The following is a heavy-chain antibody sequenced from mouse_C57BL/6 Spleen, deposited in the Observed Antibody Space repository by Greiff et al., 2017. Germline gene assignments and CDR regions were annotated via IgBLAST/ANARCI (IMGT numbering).Heavy chain of an antibody. CDR2: IDPSDSET. Sequence: QVQLQQSGAELVRPGSSVKLSCKASGYTFTSYWMHWVKQRPIQGLEWIGNIDPSDSETHYNQKFKDKATLTVDKSSSTAYMQLSSLTSEDSAVYYCARGVYDGYYVDYWGQGTTLTVSS. D-gene: IGHD2-3*01. CDR1: GYTFTSYW. V-gene: IGHV1-52*01. J-gene: IGHJ2*01. CDR3: ARGVYDGYYVDY.